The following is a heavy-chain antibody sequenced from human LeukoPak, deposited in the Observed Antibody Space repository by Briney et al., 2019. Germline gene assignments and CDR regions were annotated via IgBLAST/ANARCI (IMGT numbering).Heavy chain of an antibody. CDR2: ISGSGGST. CDR3: AKSVLDYGFWSGYHTFDY. Sequence: PGGSLRLSCAASGFTFSSYAMSWVRQAPGKGLEWVSAISGSGGSTYYADSVKGRFTISRDNSKNTLYLQMNSLRAEDTAVYYCAKSVLDYGFWSGYHTFDYWGQGTLVTVSS. V-gene: IGHV3-23*01. D-gene: IGHD3-3*01. J-gene: IGHJ4*02. CDR1: GFTFSSYA.